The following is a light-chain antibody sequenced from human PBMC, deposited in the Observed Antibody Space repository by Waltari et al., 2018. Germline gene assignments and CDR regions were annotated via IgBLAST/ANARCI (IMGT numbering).Light chain of an antibody. V-gene: IGLV2-14*03. CDR2: DVS. Sequence: QSALTQPASVSGSPGQSITISCTGTSSDVGGHNYVSWYQQHPGKAPKLRIYDVSNRPSGVSNRFSGSRSGNTASLTISGLQAEDEADYYCSSFTSGSTRVFGGGTKLTVL. J-gene: IGLJ3*02. CDR3: SSFTSGSTRV. CDR1: SSDVGGHNY.